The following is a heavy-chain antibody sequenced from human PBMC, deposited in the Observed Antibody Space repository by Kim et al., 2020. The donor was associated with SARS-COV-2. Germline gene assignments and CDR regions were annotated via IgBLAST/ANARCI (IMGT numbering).Heavy chain of an antibody. CDR1: GGSFSGYY. CDR2: INHSGST. V-gene: IGHV4-34*01. D-gene: IGHD3-10*01. Sequence: SETLSLTCAVYGGSFSGYYWSWIRQPPGKGLEWIGEINHSGSTNYNPSLKSRGTISVDTSKNQFSLKLSTVTAADTAVYYCARLGLYGSGSYNKFHDAVDIWGQGTMVTVSS. CDR3: ARLGLYGSGSYNKFHDAVDI. J-gene: IGHJ3*02.